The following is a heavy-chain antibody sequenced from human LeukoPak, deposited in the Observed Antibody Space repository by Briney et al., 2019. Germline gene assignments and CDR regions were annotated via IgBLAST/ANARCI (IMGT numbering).Heavy chain of an antibody. V-gene: IGHV1-69*05. D-gene: IGHD5-18*01. J-gene: IGHJ4*02. CDR2: IIPIFGTA. Sequence: SVKVSCKASGGTFSSYAISWVRQAPGQGLEWMGRIIPIFGTANYAQKFQGRVTITTDESTSTAYMELSSLRSEDTAVYYCARAVSVGDTTIVLWGQGTLVTVSS. CDR3: ARAVSVGDTTIVL. CDR1: GGTFSSYA.